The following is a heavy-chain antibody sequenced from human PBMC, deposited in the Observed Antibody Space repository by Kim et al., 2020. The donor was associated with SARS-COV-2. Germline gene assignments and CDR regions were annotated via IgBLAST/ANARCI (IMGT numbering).Heavy chain of an antibody. V-gene: IGHV3-21*01. CDR2: ISSSSSYI. Sequence: GGSLRLSCAASGFTFSSYSMIWVRQAPGKGLEWVSCISSSSSYIYYADSLKGRFTISRDNAKNSLYLQMNSLRAEDTAVYYCARVSAVWSDAFDIWGQGTMVTVSS. CDR3: ARVSAVWSDAFDI. D-gene: IGHD3-10*01. CDR1: GFTFSSYS. J-gene: IGHJ3*02.